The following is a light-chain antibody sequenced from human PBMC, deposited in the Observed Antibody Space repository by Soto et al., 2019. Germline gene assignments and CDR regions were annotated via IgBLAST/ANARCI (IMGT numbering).Light chain of an antibody. Sequence: QSVLTQPASVSGSPGQSITISCIGTSSDVGGYNYVSWYQQHPGKAPKLMIYDVSNRPSGVSNRFSGSKSGNTASLTISGLQAEDEADYYCSSYTGSSTLDVVFGGGTKLTVL. CDR3: SSYTGSSTLDVV. V-gene: IGLV2-14*01. J-gene: IGLJ2*01. CDR1: SSDVGGYNY. CDR2: DVS.